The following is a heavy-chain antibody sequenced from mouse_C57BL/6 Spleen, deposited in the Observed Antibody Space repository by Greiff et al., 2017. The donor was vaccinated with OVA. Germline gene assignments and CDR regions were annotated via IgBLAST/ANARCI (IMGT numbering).Heavy chain of an antibody. Sequence: EVMLVESGGDLVKPGGSLKLSCAASGFTFSSYGMSWVRQTPDKRLEWVATISSGGSYTYYPDSVKGRFTISRDNAKNTLYLQMSSLKSEDTAMYYCARQRYYGSSPYAMDYWGQGTSVTVSS. CDR3: ARQRYYGSSPYAMDY. D-gene: IGHD1-1*01. V-gene: IGHV5-6*01. CDR2: ISSGGSYT. CDR1: GFTFSSYG. J-gene: IGHJ4*01.